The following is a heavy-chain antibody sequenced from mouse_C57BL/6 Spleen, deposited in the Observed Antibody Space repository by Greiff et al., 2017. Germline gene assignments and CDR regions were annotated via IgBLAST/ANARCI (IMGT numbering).Heavy chain of an antibody. CDR1: GYAFSSSW. D-gene: IGHD1-1*01. Sequence: QVQLQQSGPELVKPGASVKISCKASGYAFSSSWMNWVKQRPGKGLEWIGRIYPGDGDTNYNGKFKGKATLTADTSSSTAYMQLSSLTSEDSAVCFCARSTTGAMDGWGTGTSVTVSS. CDR2: IYPGDGDT. V-gene: IGHV1-82*01. CDR3: ARSTTGAMDG. J-gene: IGHJ4*01.